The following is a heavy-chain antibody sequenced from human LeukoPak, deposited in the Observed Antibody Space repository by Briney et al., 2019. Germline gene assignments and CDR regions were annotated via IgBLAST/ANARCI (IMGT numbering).Heavy chain of an antibody. Sequence: GGSLRLSCAASGFTLSNYWMSWIRQAPGKGLEWVANIKQDGSEKYYVDSVKGRFTISRDNSKNTLYLQMNSLRAEDTAVYYCAPVTAYYWGQGTLVTVSS. V-gene: IGHV3-7*01. CDR1: GFTLSNYW. CDR2: IKQDGSEK. D-gene: IGHD2-21*02. CDR3: APVTAYY. J-gene: IGHJ4*02.